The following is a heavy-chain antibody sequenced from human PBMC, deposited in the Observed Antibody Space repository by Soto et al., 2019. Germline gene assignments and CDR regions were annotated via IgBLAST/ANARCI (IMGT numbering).Heavy chain of an antibody. CDR2: HYSGGST. CDR1: GFSVSSNY. CDR3: VRHRHPRGTVGATSPLDP. Sequence: DVQLVESGGGLVQPGGSLRLSCAISGFSVSSNYLSWVRQAPGKGLEWVSVHYSGGSTYYADSVQGRLTISRDKSNNTLYLQMRRVRAEDTAVYFCVRHRHPRGTVGATSPLDPWGQGTQVTVSS. V-gene: IGHV3-53*01. J-gene: IGHJ5*02. D-gene: IGHD1-26*01.